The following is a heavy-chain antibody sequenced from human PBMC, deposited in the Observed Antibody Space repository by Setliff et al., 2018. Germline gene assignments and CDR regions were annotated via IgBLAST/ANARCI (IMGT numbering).Heavy chain of an antibody. D-gene: IGHD3-22*01. CDR3: ARSGYDSSGYYH. J-gene: IGHJ5*02. Sequence: PSETLSLTCAVYGGSFSTYYWIWIRQPPGKGLEWIGEINHSGSTNYNQSLKSRVTISVDTSKNQFSLKLSSVTAADTAVYYCARSGYDSSGYYHWGQGTLVTVSS. CDR2: INHSGST. V-gene: IGHV4-34*01. CDR1: GGSFSTYY.